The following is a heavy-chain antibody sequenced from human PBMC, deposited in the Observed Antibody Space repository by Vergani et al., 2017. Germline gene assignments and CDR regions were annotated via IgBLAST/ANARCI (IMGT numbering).Heavy chain of an antibody. Sequence: EVQLVESGGGLVQPGGSLRLSCAASGFTFSSYSMNWVRQAPGKGLEWVSYISSSSSTIYYADSVKGRFTISRDNAKNSLYLQMNSLRAEDTAVYYCARDSVWLSSSWYMWDPVGAFDIWGQGTMVTVSS. CDR3: ARDSVWLSSSWYMWDPVGAFDI. D-gene: IGHD6-13*01. CDR2: ISSSSSTI. V-gene: IGHV3-48*04. CDR1: GFTFSSYS. J-gene: IGHJ3*02.